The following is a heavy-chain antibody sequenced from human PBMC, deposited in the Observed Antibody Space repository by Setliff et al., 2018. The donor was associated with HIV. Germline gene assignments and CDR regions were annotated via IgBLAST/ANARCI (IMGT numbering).Heavy chain of an antibody. CDR3: ARGRGYCSGGSCQFDY. J-gene: IGHJ4*02. CDR1: GGSISSDNW. CDR2: IYYSGST. D-gene: IGHD2-15*01. Sequence: PSDTLSLTCAVSGGSISSDNWWTWVRQAPGKGLEWIGEIYYSGSTYYNPSLKSRVTISVDTSKNQFSLKLSSVTAADTAVYYCARGRGYCSGGSCQFDYWGQGTLVTVSS. V-gene: IGHV4-4*02.